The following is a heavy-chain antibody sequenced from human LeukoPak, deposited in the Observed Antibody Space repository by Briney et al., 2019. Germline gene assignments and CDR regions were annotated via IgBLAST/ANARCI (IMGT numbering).Heavy chain of an antibody. CDR3: ASCAGSCYSPFDY. D-gene: IGHD2-15*01. CDR2: INPSGGST. Sequence: ASVKVSCKASGYTFTSYYMHWVRQAPGQGHEWMGIINPSGGSTSYAQKFQGRVTMTRDTSTSTVYMELSSLRSEDTAVYYCASCAGSCYSPFDYWGQGTPVTVSS. J-gene: IGHJ4*02. V-gene: IGHV1-46*01. CDR1: GYTFTSYY.